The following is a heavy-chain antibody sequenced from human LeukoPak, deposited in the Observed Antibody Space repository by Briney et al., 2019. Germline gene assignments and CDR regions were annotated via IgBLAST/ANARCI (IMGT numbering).Heavy chain of an antibody. CDR3: ASRGYFAN. V-gene: IGHV3-30*02. Sequence: GGSLRLSCAASGFTFSSYGMHWVRQAPGKGLEWVAFIRYDGNNKYYADSVKGRFTISRDNSKNTLYLQMNSLRAEDTAVYYCASRGYFANWGQGTLVTVSS. D-gene: IGHD3-22*01. CDR1: GFTFSSYG. CDR2: IRYDGNNK. J-gene: IGHJ4*02.